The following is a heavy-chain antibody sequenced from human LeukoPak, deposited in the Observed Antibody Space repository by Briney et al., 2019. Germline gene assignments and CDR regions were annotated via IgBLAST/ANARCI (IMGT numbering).Heavy chain of an antibody. CDR2: IYYSGST. V-gene: IGHV4-39*07. CDR3: ASSQTHYYYMDV. Sequence: PPETLSLTCTVSGGSISRSRDYWGWIRQPPGKGVEWIGSIYYSGSTYNNPSLKSRVTISGDTSKNRFSLKLSSVTAADTAVYYCASSQTHYYYMDVWGKGTTVTISS. CDR1: GGSISRSRDY. J-gene: IGHJ6*03.